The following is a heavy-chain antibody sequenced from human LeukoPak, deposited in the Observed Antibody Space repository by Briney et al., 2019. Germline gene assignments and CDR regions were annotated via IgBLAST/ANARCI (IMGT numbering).Heavy chain of an antibody. V-gene: IGHV4-34*01. CDR1: GGSFSGYY. J-gene: IGHJ6*03. D-gene: IGHD2-15*01. Sequence: SETLSLTCAVYGGSFSGYYWSWIRQPPGKGLEWIGEINYSGSTNYNPSLKSRVTISVDTSKNQFSLKLSSVTAADTAVYYCARAVVAATWSYYYYYYMDVWGKGTTVTVSS. CDR3: ARAVVAATWSYYYYYYMDV. CDR2: INYSGST.